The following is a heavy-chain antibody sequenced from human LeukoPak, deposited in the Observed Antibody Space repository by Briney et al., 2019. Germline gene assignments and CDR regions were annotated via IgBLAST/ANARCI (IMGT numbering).Heavy chain of an antibody. Sequence: PGGSLRLSCAASGFIFSDYYMSWIRQAPGKGLEWIAYITTTGSTIFYAHSVKGRFPISRDNTKNSLYLQMNSLRAEDTAVYYCARRRDSSGYHFDYWGQGVLVTVSS. CDR3: ARRRDSSGYHFDY. CDR1: GFIFSDYY. D-gene: IGHD3-22*01. CDR2: ITTTGSTI. J-gene: IGHJ4*02. V-gene: IGHV3-11*04.